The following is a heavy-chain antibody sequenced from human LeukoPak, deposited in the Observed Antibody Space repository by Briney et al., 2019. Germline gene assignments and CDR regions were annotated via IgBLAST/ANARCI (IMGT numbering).Heavy chain of an antibody. CDR3: ARVDYGSGSYFDY. Sequence: AGGSLRLSCAASGFTVSSNYMSWVRRAPGEGLGWASVIYSGGSTDYADSVRGRFAISRDNSKNMLYLQLNSLRAEDTAVYYCARVDYGSGSYFDYWGQGTLVTVSS. CDR1: GFTVSSNY. J-gene: IGHJ4*02. V-gene: IGHV3-53*01. CDR2: IYSGGST. D-gene: IGHD3-10*01.